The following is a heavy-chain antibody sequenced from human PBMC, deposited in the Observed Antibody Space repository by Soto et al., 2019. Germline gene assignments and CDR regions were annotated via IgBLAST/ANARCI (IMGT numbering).Heavy chain of an antibody. CDR2: MSGDGRT. J-gene: IGHJ4*02. CDR3: VKWHTSNFDSLPFTGFDF. V-gene: IGHV3-23*01. Sequence: GSLRLSCVGSGFTFSDSVMAWVRQAPWKGLEWLSVMSGDGRTRYALSVTGRFTISRDNSKNTLYLQMRSLRAEDEADYYCVKWHTSNFDSLPFTGFDFWAPGTQVTV. CDR1: GFTFSDSV. D-gene: IGHD3-22*01.